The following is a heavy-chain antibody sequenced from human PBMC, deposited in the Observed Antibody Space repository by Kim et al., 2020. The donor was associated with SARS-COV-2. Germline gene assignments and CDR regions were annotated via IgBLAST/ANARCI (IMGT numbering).Heavy chain of an antibody. CDR1: GFTFSSYS. CDR3: APFDSSGYRSFDY. CDR2: ISSSSSYI. Sequence: GGSLRLSCAASGFTFSSYSMNWVRQAPGKGLEWVSSISSSSSYIYYADSVKGRFTISRDNAKNSLYLQMNSLRAEDTAVYYCAPFDSSGYRSFDYWGQGTLVTVSS. V-gene: IGHV3-21*01. D-gene: IGHD3-22*01. J-gene: IGHJ4*02.